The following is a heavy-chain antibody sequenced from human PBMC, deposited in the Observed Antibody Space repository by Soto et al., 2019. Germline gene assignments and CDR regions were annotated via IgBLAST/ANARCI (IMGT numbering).Heavy chain of an antibody. V-gene: IGHV3-33*01. CDR1: GFTFSSYG. CDR3: ARELPGDFDWLGINY. J-gene: IGHJ4*02. D-gene: IGHD3-9*01. Sequence: QVQLVESGGGVVQPGRSLRLSCAASGFTFSSYGMHWVRQAPGKGLEWVAVIWYDGSNKYYADSVKGRFTISRDNSKNTLYLQMNGLRAEDTAVYYCARELPGDFDWLGINYWGQGTLVTVSS. CDR2: IWYDGSNK.